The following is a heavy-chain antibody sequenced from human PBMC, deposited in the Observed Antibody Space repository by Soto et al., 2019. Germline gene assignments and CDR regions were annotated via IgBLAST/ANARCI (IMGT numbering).Heavy chain of an antibody. D-gene: IGHD3-10*01. J-gene: IGHJ4*02. CDR2: IYYSGST. CDR3: ARTTLFGAFDY. V-gene: IGHV4-31*03. Sequence: PLETLSLTCTVSGGSISSGGYYWSWIRQNPGKGLEWIGYIYYSGSTYYNPSLKSRMTISVDTSKNEFSLNVTSVTAADMAVYFCARTTLFGAFDYWGQGTQVTVSS. CDR1: GGSISSGGYY.